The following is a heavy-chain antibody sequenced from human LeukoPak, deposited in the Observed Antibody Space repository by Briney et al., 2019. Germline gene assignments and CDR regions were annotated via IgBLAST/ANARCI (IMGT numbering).Heavy chain of an antibody. CDR2: ISSSSGYM. Sequence: PGGSLRLSCAASGFPFSSYSMNWVRQAPGKGLEWVSSISSSSGYMYYADSVKGRFTISRDNAKNSLYLQMNSLRAEDTAVYYCARESDPRDFDYWGQGTLVTVSS. D-gene: IGHD2-21*02. CDR3: ARESDPRDFDY. CDR1: GFPFSSYS. J-gene: IGHJ4*02. V-gene: IGHV3-21*01.